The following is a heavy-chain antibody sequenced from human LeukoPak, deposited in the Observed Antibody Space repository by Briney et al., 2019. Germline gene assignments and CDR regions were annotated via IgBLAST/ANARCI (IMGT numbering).Heavy chain of an antibody. V-gene: IGHV4-39*07. CDR3: ARLMSSSRPKDFDY. CDR2: IYYSGST. J-gene: IGHJ4*02. Sequence: SETLSLTCTVSGGSISSSSYYWGWIRQPPGKGLEWIGSIYYSGSTYYNPSLKSRVTISVDTSKNQFSLKLSSVTAADTAVYYCARLMSSSRPKDFDYWGQGTLVTVSS. CDR1: GGSISSSSYY. D-gene: IGHD6-13*01.